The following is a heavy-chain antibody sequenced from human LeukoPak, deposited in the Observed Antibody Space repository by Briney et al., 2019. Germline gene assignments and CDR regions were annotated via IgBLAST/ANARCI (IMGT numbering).Heavy chain of an antibody. Sequence: GGSLRLSCTASGFPFSNYWMSWVRQAPGKGLEWVANIKQDGSERYYVDSVKGRFTISRDNAKNSLYLQMNSLRAGDTAVYYCARDAEGMDVWGQGTTVTVSS. D-gene: IGHD1-14*01. CDR2: IKQDGSER. V-gene: IGHV3-7*03. J-gene: IGHJ6*02. CDR1: GFPFSNYW. CDR3: ARDAEGMDV.